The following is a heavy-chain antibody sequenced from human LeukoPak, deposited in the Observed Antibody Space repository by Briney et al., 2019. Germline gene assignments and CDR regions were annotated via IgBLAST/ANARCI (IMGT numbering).Heavy chain of an antibody. CDR2: INPNSGGT. V-gene: IGHV1-2*06. CDR3: ARVGAALDFDY. J-gene: IGHJ4*02. Sequence: ASAKVSCKASGYAFTSYGISWVRQAPGQGLEWMGRINPNSGGTNYAQKFQGRVTMTRDTSISTAYMELSRLRSDDTAVYYCARVGAALDFDYWGQGTLVTVSS. D-gene: IGHD6-6*01. CDR1: GYAFTSYG.